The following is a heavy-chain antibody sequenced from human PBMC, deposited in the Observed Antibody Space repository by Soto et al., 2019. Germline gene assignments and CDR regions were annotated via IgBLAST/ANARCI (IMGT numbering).Heavy chain of an antibody. CDR2: ISSSGSTI. CDR1: GFSFSSHS. V-gene: IGHV3-48*01. Sequence: GGSLRLSCAASGFSFSSHSMKWVRQAPGKGLEWVSYISSSGSTIYYADSVKGRFTISRDNAKNTLYLQMNSLRAEDTGVYYCARDGVGSSWPYYYGVDVWGQGTTVTVSS. CDR3: ARDGVGSSWPYYYGVDV. D-gene: IGHD6-13*01. J-gene: IGHJ6*02.